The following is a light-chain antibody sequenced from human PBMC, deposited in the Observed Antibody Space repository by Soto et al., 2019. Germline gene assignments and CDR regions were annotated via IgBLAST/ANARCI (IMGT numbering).Light chain of an antibody. CDR2: ATS. Sequence: EIVLTQSPGTLSLSPGEXATLSCRASQSVGSSYLAWYQQKPGQAPRLLIYATSSRATGIPDRFSGSGSGTDFTLTISRLEPEDFAVYYCQQYQTFGPGTKVDIK. CDR1: QSVGSSY. J-gene: IGKJ3*01. CDR3: QQYQT. V-gene: IGKV3-20*01.